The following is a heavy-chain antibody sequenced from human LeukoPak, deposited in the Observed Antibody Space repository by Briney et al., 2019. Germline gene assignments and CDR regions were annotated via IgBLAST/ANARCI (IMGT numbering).Heavy chain of an antibody. Sequence: GASVKVSCKASGYTFTGYYMHWVRQAPGQGLEWMGWINPNSGGTIYAQKFQGWVTMTRDTSISTAYMELSRLRSDDTAVYYCASEYSSSYGYYFDYWGQGTLVTVSS. D-gene: IGHD6-6*01. J-gene: IGHJ4*02. V-gene: IGHV1-2*04. CDR2: INPNSGGT. CDR3: ASEYSSSYGYYFDY. CDR1: GYTFTGYY.